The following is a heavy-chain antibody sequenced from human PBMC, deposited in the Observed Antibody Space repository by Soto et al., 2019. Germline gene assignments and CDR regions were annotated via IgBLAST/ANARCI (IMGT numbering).Heavy chain of an antibody. V-gene: IGHV3-7*05. CDR2: INVDGSEK. D-gene: IGHD5-18*01. Sequence: EVQLVESGGGLVQPGGSLRLSCAASGFTFRTYWLSWVRQVPGKGLEWVANINVDGSEKNYVDSVKGRFTISRDNARNSLYLQMSSLRAEDTALYYCARDGSTSWYSYDYHGMDVGGQGTTVTVSS. J-gene: IGHJ6*02. CDR3: ARDGSTSWYSYDYHGMDV. CDR1: GFTFRTYW.